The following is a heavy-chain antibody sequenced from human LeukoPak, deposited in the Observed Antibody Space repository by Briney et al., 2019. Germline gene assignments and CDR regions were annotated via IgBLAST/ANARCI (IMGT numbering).Heavy chain of an antibody. J-gene: IGHJ6*02. CDR2: ISSDSGTI. CDR1: GFTFSRKT. V-gene: IGHV3-48*02. Sequence: PGGSLRLSCAASGFTFSRKTMNWVRQAPGKGLEWVSYISSDSGTIHYADSVRGRFTISRDNAKNSLYLQMNSLRDEDMAVYYCARDNGMTSGWYAGRIDYYYGIDVWGQGTLVTASS. CDR3: ARDNGMTSGWYAGRIDYYYGIDV. D-gene: IGHD6-19*01.